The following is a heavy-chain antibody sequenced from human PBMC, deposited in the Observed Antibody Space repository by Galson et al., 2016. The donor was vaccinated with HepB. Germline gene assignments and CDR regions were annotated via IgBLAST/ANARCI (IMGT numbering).Heavy chain of an antibody. CDR1: GFSFRSYD. CDR3: ARELDITTIPGYRGLDV. D-gene: IGHD3-22*01. J-gene: IGHJ6*02. V-gene: IGHV3-13*01. CDR2: IGPGGDT. Sequence: SLRLSCAASGFSFRSYDMQWVRQSRGKALEWVSAIGPGGDTYYAGSVKGRFTISREDSKNSLYLQMRSLRVEDTAVYYCARELDITTIPGYRGLDVWGQGTTVTVSS.